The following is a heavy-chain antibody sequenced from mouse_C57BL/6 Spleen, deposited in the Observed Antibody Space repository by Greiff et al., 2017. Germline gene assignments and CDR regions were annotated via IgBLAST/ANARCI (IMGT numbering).Heavy chain of an antibody. V-gene: IGHV1-50*01. CDR2: IDPSDSYT. CDR3: ARSGTGDPYYFDY. CDR1: GYTFTSYW. Sequence: QVQLQQPGAELVKPGASVKLSCKASGYTFTSYWMQWVKQRPGQGLEWIGEIDPSDSYTNYNQKFKGKATLTVDTSSSTAYMQLSSLTSEDSAVYYCARSGTGDPYYFDYWGQGTTLTVSS. J-gene: IGHJ2*01. D-gene: IGHD3-3*01.